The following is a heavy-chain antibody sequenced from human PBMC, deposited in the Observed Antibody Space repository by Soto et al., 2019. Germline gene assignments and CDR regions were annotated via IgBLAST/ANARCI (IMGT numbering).Heavy chain of an antibody. CDR3: ARRQADFWSGYFYESYYYYMDV. CDR2: MNPNSGNT. D-gene: IGHD3-3*01. V-gene: IGHV1-8*01. J-gene: IGHJ6*03. Sequence: ASVKVSCKASGYTFTSNDINWVRQATGQGLEWMGWMNPNSGNTGYAQKFQGRVTMTRNTSISTAYMELSSLRSEDTAVYYCARRQADFWSGYFYESYYYYMDVWGKGTTVTVSS. CDR1: GYTFTSND.